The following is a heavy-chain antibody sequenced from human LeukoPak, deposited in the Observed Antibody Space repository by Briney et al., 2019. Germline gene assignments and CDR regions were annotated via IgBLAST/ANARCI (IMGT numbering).Heavy chain of an antibody. CDR3: AKGGWRGVKASDI. J-gene: IGHJ3*02. D-gene: IGHD3-3*01. V-gene: IGHV3-23*01. Sequence: GGSLRLSCAASGFTFSNYFMSWVRQAPGKGLEWVSRIGDSGDGTYYADSVKGRFTISRDNSKNTMYLQMNSLRVEDTAMYYCAKGGWRGVKASDIWGQGTMVTVSS. CDR2: IGDSGDGT. CDR1: GFTFSNYF.